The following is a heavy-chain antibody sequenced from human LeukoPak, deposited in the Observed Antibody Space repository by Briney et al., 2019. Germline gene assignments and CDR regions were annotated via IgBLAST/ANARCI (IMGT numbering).Heavy chain of an antibody. CDR3: ATRDLYYYDSSGYFKV. Sequence: ASVKVSCKASGYTFTSYYMYWVRQAPGQGLEWMGIINPSGGSTIYAQKFQGRVTMTEDTSTDTAYMELSSLRSEDTAVYYCATRDLYYYDSSGYFKVWGQGTLVTVSS. CDR2: INPSGGST. CDR1: GYTFTSYY. D-gene: IGHD3-22*01. V-gene: IGHV1-46*01. J-gene: IGHJ4*02.